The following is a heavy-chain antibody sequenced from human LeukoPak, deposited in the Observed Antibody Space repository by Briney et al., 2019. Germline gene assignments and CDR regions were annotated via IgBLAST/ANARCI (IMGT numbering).Heavy chain of an antibody. Sequence: GGSLRLFCAASGFTFSSYGMHWVRQAPGKGLEGVAFIRYDGSNKYYADSVKGRFTISRDNSKNTLYLQMNSLRAEDTAVYSCANLVVTEHDAFDIWGQGTMVTVSS. V-gene: IGHV3-30*02. CDR2: IRYDGSNK. CDR3: ANLVVTEHDAFDI. J-gene: IGHJ3*02. D-gene: IGHD2-21*02. CDR1: GFTFSSYG.